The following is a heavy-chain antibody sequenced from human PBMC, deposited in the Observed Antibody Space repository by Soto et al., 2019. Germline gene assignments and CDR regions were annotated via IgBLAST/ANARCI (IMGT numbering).Heavy chain of an antibody. CDR1: GFTFSSYS. CDR2: ISSSSTI. Sequence: GGSLRLSCAASGFTFSSYSMNWVRQAPGKGLEWVSYISSSSTIYYADSVKGRFTISRDNAKNSLYLQMNSLRAEDTAVYYCARDQAGSGSYFRWFDPWGQGTLVTVSS. J-gene: IGHJ5*02. D-gene: IGHD1-26*01. CDR3: ARDQAGSGSYFRWFDP. V-gene: IGHV3-48*04.